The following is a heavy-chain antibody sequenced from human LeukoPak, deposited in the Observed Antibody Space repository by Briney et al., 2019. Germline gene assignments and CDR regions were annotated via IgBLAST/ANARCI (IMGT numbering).Heavy chain of an antibody. J-gene: IGHJ4*02. D-gene: IGHD3-10*01. Sequence: ASVKVSCKASGYTFTTYGISSVRQAPGQGVEWMGWISAYNGNTNYAQKLQGRVTMTTDTSTSTAYMELRSLRSDDTAVYYCASGDYYGSGSYSDYWGQGTLVTVSS. V-gene: IGHV1-18*04. CDR1: GYTFTTYG. CDR3: ASGDYYGSGSYSDY. CDR2: ISAYNGNT.